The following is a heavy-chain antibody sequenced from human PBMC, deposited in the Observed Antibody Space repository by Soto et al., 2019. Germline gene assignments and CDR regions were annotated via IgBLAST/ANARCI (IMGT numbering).Heavy chain of an antibody. J-gene: IGHJ5*02. V-gene: IGHV4-39*01. D-gene: IGHD2-2*01. CDR3: ARRGGLIVVVPAAAKNNWFDP. CDR1: GGSISSSSYY. CDR2: IYYSGST. Sequence: QLQLQESGPGLVKPSETLSLTCTVSGGSISSSSYYWGWIRQPPGKGLEWIGSIYYSGSTYYNPSLKSRVTISVDTSKNQFSLKLSSVTAADTAVYYCARRGGLIVVVPAAAKNNWFDPWGQGTLVTVSS.